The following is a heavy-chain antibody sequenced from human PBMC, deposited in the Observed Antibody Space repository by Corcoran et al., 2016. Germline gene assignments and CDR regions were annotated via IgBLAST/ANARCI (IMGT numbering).Heavy chain of an antibody. D-gene: IGHD2-21*02. CDR3: VREAHNPVVTTISSGYFDL. V-gene: IGHV3-33*01. CDR2: IWYDGSNK. CDR1: GFTFSSYG. Sequence: VQLVESGGGVVQPGRSLRLSCAASGFTFSSYGMHWVRQAPGKGLEWVAVIWYDGSNKYYADSVKGRFTISRDNSKNTLYLQMNSLRAEDTAVYYCVREAHNPVVTTISSGYFDLWGRGTLVTVSS. J-gene: IGHJ2*01.